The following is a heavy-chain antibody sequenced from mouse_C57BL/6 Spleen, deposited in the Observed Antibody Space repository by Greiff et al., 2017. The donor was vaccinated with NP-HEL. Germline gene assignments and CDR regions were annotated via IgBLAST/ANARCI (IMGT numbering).Heavy chain of an antibody. CDR1: GYTFTDYY. V-gene: IGHV1-26*01. CDR3: ARGSNYAIWFAY. Sequence: EVQLQQSGPELVKPGASVKISCKASGYTFTDYYMNWVKQSHGKSLEWIGDINPNNGGTSYNQKFKGKATLTVDKSSSTAYMELRSLTSEDSAVYYCARGSNYAIWFAYWGQGTLVTVSA. D-gene: IGHD2-5*01. CDR2: INPNNGGT. J-gene: IGHJ3*01.